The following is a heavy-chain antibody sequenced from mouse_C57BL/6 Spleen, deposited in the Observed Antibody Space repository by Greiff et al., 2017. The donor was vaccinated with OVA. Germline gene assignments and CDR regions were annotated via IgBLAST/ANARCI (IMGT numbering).Heavy chain of an antibody. Sequence: QVQLQQPGAELVKPGASVKMSCKASGYTFTSYWITWVKQRPGQGLEWIGDIYPGSGSTNYNEKFKSKATLTVDTSSSTAYMQISSLTSEDSAIYYCARREDCVITYFDYWGEGTTLTVSS. J-gene: IGHJ2*01. CDR1: GYTFTSYW. V-gene: IGHV1-55*01. CDR3: ARREDCVITYFDY. D-gene: IGHD1-3*01. CDR2: IYPGSGST.